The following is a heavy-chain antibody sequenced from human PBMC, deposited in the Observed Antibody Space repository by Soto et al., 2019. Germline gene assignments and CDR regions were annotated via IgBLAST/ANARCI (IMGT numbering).Heavy chain of an antibody. CDR2: TYYRSRWYN. V-gene: IGHV6-1*01. CDR3: AGTTSHQWYYMDV. Sequence: SQTLSLTCAISGDSVSSNSAAWNSIRLSPSRGLEWLARTYYRSRWYNDYAVSVRSRITVNPDTSKNQFSLELTSVTPEDTAVYYCAGTTSHQWYYMDVWGKGTTVTVSS. J-gene: IGHJ6*03. CDR1: GDSVSSNSAA. D-gene: IGHD1-7*01.